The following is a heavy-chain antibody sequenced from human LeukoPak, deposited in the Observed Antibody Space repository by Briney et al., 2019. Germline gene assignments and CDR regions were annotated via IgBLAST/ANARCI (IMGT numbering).Heavy chain of an antibody. Sequence: PSQTLSLTCAVPGGSISSGGYSWSWIRQPPGKGLEWIGYIYHSGSTYYNPSLKSRVTISVDRSKNQFSLKLSSVTAADTAVYYCARQIYTGGYFDYWGQGTLVTVSS. V-gene: IGHV4-30-2*01. CDR3: ARQIYTGGYFDY. D-gene: IGHD1-14*01. CDR2: IYHSGST. J-gene: IGHJ4*02. CDR1: GGSISSGGYS.